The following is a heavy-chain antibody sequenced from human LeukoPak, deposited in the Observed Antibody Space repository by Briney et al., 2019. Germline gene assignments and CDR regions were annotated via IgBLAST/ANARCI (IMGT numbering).Heavy chain of an antibody. CDR2: IYYSGST. D-gene: IGHD6-19*01. CDR3: ARATYRSGWMGYAYYMVD. Sequence: SETLCLTCTVSGGTIRSYYRSWIRQPPGKGLEWIGYIYYSGSTNYNPSLKSRVTISVDTSKNQFSLKLSSVTDADTAVYYCARATYRSGWMGYAYYMVDRVKGTTVTVSS. J-gene: IGHJ6*03. CDR1: GGTIRSYY. V-gene: IGHV4-59*01.